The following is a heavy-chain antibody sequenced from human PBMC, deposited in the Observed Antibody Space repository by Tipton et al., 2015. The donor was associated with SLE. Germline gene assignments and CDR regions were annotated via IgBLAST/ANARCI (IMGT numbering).Heavy chain of an antibody. CDR2: IFYSGST. CDR3: ARAGVPGHRLTTYYMDV. CDR1: GGSISSNY. V-gene: IGHV4-59*01. J-gene: IGHJ6*03. D-gene: IGHD4/OR15-4a*01. Sequence: PGLVKPSETLSLTCSVSGGSISSNYRSWIRQPPGKGLEWIGYIFYSGSTNYNPSLKSRVTISVDTSKNQFSLKLSSVTAADTAVYYCARAGVPGHRLTTYYMDVWGKGTTVTVSS.